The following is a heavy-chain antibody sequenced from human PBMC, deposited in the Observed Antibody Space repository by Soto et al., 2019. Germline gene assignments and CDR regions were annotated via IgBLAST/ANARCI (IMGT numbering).Heavy chain of an antibody. V-gene: IGHV4-31*03. D-gene: IGHD1-26*01. CDR1: GGSLSSDNFF. J-gene: IGHJ3*02. CDR3: AREVISPATSDAFDI. Sequence: QVQLQESGPGLVKPSQTLSVTCTVPGGSLSSDNFFWSWVRQHPETGLEWVGYIYHTGAAYYNPSLKSRLTISLDTSKNRFSLSLISVTAADTAVYYCAREVISPATSDAFDIWGQGTMVTVSS. CDR2: IYHTGAA.